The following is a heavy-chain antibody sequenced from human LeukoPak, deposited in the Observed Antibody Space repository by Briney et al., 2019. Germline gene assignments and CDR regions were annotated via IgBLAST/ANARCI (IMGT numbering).Heavy chain of an antibody. D-gene: IGHD2-8*01. CDR3: AKDGLMRFFDN. V-gene: IGHV3-30*18. J-gene: IGHJ4*02. Sequence: PGRSLRLSCAASGVIFSSYDMYWVRQAPGKGLEWGAVISNDGNNKQYADSVKGRFTISRDNSKNKLYLQMNSLRADDTAVYHCAKDGLMRFFDNWGQGTLVTVSS. CDR1: GVIFSSYD. CDR2: ISNDGNNK.